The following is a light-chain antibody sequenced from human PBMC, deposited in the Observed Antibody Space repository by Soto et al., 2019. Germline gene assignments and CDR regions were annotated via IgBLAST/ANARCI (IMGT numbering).Light chain of an antibody. Sequence: EIVLTQSPGTLSLSPGDRATLSCRASQSVSSSYLAWYQQKPGQAPSLLIYGASNRATGIPDRFSGGGSGTDFTPTISRLEPEDFAVYYCQQYGKSAMFTFGQGTKLEIK. V-gene: IGKV3-20*01. J-gene: IGKJ2*01. CDR3: QQYGKSAMFT. CDR2: GAS. CDR1: QSVSSSY.